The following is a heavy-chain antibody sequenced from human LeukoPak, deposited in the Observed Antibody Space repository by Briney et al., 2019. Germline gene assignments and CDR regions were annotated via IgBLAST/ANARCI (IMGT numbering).Heavy chain of an antibody. V-gene: IGHV4-34*01. CDR1: GGSFSGYY. Sequence: SETLSPTCAVYGGSFSGYYWSWIRQPPGKGLEWIGEINHSGSTNYNPSLKSRVTISVGTSKNQFSLKLSSVTAADTAVYYCARGRARVRPSAKNDYWGQGTLVTVSS. J-gene: IGHJ4*02. CDR2: INHSGST. CDR3: ARGRARVRPSAKNDY. D-gene: IGHD5-12*01.